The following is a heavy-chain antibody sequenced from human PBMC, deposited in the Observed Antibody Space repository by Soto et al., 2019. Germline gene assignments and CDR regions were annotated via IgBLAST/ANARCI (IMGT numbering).Heavy chain of an antibody. CDR1: GFTFSFYA. V-gene: IGHV3-23*01. CDR2: IGGRGDNT. J-gene: IGHJ5*02. CDR3: AKDRYSSRGTNWFDP. D-gene: IGHD6-13*01. Sequence: PGGSLRLSCTASGFTFSFYAMSWVRQAPGKGLEWVSSIGGRGDNTFYADSVKGRFTISRDNSKNTLYLQMNSLRAEDTAVYYCAKDRYSSRGTNWFDPWGQGTLVTVSS.